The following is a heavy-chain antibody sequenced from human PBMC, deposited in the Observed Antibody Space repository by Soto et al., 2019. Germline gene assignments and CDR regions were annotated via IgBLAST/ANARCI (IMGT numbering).Heavy chain of an antibody. CDR3: ATGRGVRGVIITTYYYFGLDV. CDR1: GGSFSGYY. V-gene: IGHV4-34*01. CDR2: INHSGTT. D-gene: IGHD3-10*01. Sequence: SETLSLTCALYGGSFSGYYWSWIRQPPGKGLEWIGEINHSGTTNYNPSLKSRVTISVDTSKNQFSLKLSSVSAADTAVYYCATGRGVRGVIITTYYYFGLDVWEKGTTVTVSS. J-gene: IGHJ6*01.